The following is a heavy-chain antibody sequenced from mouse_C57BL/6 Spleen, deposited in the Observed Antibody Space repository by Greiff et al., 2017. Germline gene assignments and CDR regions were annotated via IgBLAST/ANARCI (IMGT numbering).Heavy chain of an antibody. CDR1: GYTFTSYW. D-gene: IGHD3-2*02. V-gene: IGHV1-55*01. CDR3: ADSSGYGFAY. CDR2: IYPGSGST. Sequence: QVHVKQPGAELVKPGASVKMSCKASGYTFTSYWITWVKQRPGQGLEWIGDIYPGSGSTNYNEKFKSKATLTVDTSSSTAYMQLSSLTSEDSAVYYCADSSGYGFAYWGQGTLVTVSA. J-gene: IGHJ3*01.